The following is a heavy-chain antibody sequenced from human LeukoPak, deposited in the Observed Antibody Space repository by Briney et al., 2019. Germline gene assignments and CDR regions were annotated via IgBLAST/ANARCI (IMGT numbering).Heavy chain of an antibody. Sequence: PGGSLRLSCAASGFTFDDYAMHWVRQSPGKGLEWVSLIRWHGGLSDYADSVKGRFISSRDNSKNSLYLQMNSLRSEDTALYYCAKAQFSSGSYPNHYYYGMDVWGQGTTVTVSS. J-gene: IGHJ6*02. D-gene: IGHD3-22*01. CDR3: AKAQFSSGSYPNHYYYGMDV. CDR2: IRWHGGLS. CDR1: GFTFDDYA. V-gene: IGHV3-43*02.